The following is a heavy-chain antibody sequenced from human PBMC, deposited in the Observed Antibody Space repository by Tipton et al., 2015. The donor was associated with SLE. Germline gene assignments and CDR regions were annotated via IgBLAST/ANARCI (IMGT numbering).Heavy chain of an antibody. CDR2: IYYSGST. CDR3: ASDSSP. D-gene: IGHD6-13*01. Sequence: TLSLTCTVSGGSVSSGSYYWSWIRQPPGKGLEWIGYIYYSGSTNYNPSLKSRVTISVDTSKNQFSLKLSSVTAADTAVYYCASDSSPWGQGTLVTVSS. CDR1: GGSVSSGSYY. J-gene: IGHJ5*02. V-gene: IGHV4-61*01.